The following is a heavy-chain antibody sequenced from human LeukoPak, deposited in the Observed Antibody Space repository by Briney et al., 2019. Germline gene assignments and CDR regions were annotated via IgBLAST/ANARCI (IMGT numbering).Heavy chain of an antibody. CDR1: GFTFSSYA. CDR3: VREDYNDSGWYFDL. Sequence: GGSLRLSCAASGFTFSSYAMSWVSXAPGKXLVWVSRIKTDGSRTTYADSVKGRFTISRDNAKNTLYLQMNSLRAEDTAVYYCVREDYNDSGWYFDLWGRGTLVTVSS. CDR2: IKTDGSRT. V-gene: IGHV3-74*01. D-gene: IGHD4-17*01. J-gene: IGHJ2*01.